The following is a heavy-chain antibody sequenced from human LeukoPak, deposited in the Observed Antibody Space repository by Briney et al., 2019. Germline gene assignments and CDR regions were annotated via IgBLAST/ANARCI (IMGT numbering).Heavy chain of an antibody. Sequence: KPSETLSLTCNVSGDYITTTNYYWAWIRQPPGKGLEWIASIFYSGNTYYNTSLKSRVIISMDTSRKQISLKLSSVTATDTAFYYCARRSRLYKHETTGYHDSWGQGTLVTVSS. CDR1: GDYITTTNYY. D-gene: IGHD3-9*01. CDR2: IFYSGNT. V-gene: IGHV4-39*01. J-gene: IGHJ4*02. CDR3: ARRSRLYKHETTGYHDS.